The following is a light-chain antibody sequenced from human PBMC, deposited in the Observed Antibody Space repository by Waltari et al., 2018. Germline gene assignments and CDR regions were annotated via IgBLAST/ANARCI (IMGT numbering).Light chain of an antibody. CDR2: AAS. J-gene: IGKJ1*01. CDR1: QGIRNY. V-gene: IGKV1-27*01. CDR3: QKYNSDPPWT. Sequence: IQMPQSHSSLSASVGDRVTITCRAGQGIRNYLALYQQKPGKVPKLLIYAASTLQSGGPSRLSGSGAGTDFTLTISSLQPEDVATYYCQKYNSDPPWTFGQGTKVEIK.